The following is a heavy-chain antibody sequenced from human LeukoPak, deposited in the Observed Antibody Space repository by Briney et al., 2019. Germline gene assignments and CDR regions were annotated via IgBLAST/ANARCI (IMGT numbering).Heavy chain of an antibody. CDR2: IIPIFGTA. V-gene: IGHV1-69*05. D-gene: IGHD3-22*01. J-gene: IGHJ5*02. CDR1: GGTFSSYA. Sequence: SVRVSCKASGGTFSSYAISWVRQAPGQGLEWMGGIIPIFGTANYAQKFQGRVTITTDESTSTAYMELSSLRSEDTAVYYCASSSLQNYYDSSGIPLNWFDPWGQGTLVTVSS. CDR3: ASSSLQNYYDSSGIPLNWFDP.